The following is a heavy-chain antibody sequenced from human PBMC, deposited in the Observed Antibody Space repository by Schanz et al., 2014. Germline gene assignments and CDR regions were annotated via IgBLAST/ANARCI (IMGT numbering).Heavy chain of an antibody. J-gene: IGHJ4*02. CDR1: GFTFSSYG. Sequence: QVQLVKSGGGVVQPGRSLRLSCAVSGFTFSSYGMHWVRQAPGKGLEWVALISYDGSNKHYADSVKGRFTISRDNSKKTLYVQMNSLRAEDTAVYYCARDRPSGYALDFWGQGTLVTVSS. CDR2: ISYDGSNK. CDR3: ARDRPSGYALDF. D-gene: IGHD5-12*01. V-gene: IGHV3-30*03.